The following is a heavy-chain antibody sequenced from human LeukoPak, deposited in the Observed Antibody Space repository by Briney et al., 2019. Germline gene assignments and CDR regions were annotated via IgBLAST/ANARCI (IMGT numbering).Heavy chain of an antibody. D-gene: IGHD3-3*01. V-gene: IGHV4-39*01. Sequence: PSETLSLTCTVSGGSINSGSYYWGWIRQPPGKGLEWIGSIYYSGITYYNPSLKSRVTISVDTSKNQFSLKLSSVTAADTAVYYCARQGDPAYDFWSGTPLGGFDPWGQGTLVTVSS. CDR1: GGSINSGSYY. CDR2: IYYSGIT. J-gene: IGHJ5*02. CDR3: ARQGDPAYDFWSGTPLGGFDP.